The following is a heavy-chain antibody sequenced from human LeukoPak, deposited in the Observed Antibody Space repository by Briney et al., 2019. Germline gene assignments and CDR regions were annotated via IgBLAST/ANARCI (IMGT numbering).Heavy chain of an antibody. CDR1: GGSFSGYY. CDR3: ARGRGTMVRGVTDNWFDP. V-gene: IGHV4-34*01. D-gene: IGHD3-10*01. Sequence: SETLSLTCAVYGGSFSGYYWSWIRQPPGKGLEWIGEINHSGSTNYNPSLKSRVTISVDTSKNQFSLKLSSVTAADTAVYYCARGRGTMVRGVTDNWFDPWGQGTLVTVSS. CDR2: INHSGST. J-gene: IGHJ5*02.